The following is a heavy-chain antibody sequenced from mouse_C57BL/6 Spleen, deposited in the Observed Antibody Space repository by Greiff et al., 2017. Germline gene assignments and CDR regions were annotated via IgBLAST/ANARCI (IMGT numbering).Heavy chain of an antibody. Sequence: DVQLQESGAELVRPGASVKLSCTASGFNIKDDYMHWVKQRPEQGLEWIGWIDPENGDTEYASKFQGKATITADTSSNTAYLRLSSLTSEDTAVXCCTTRGDLEWFAYWGQGTLVTVSA. CDR3: TTRGDLEWFAY. J-gene: IGHJ3*01. CDR2: IDPENGDT. V-gene: IGHV14-4*01. D-gene: IGHD2-13*01. CDR1: GFNIKDDY.